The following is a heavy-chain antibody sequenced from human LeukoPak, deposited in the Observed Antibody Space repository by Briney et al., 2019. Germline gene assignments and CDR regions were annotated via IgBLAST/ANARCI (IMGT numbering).Heavy chain of an antibody. CDR2: ISASGDVT. D-gene: IGHD5-18*01. J-gene: IGHJ4*02. CDR3: ARSYTSMATGHFDY. Sequence: GGSLRLSCAASGFTFSKFPMGWVRQAPGRGLEWVSAISASGDVTFYADSLRGRFTISRDNAENSLYLQMNSLRAEDTAVYYCARSYTSMATGHFDYWGQGALVTVSS. V-gene: IGHV3-23*01. CDR1: GFTFSKFP.